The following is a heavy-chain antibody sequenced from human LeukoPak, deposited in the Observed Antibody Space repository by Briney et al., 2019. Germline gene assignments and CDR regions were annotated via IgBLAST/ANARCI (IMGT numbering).Heavy chain of an antibody. CDR3: ARAGVLYYYGSGRYTGGYYFDY. CDR1: GGYISSYD. J-gene: IGHJ4*02. Sequence: PSETLSLTCTVSGGYISSYDWGWIRLPPGTGLEWIGYIYYSGSTNYNPSLKSRVTISVDTSKNQFSLKLSSVTAADTAVYYCARAGVLYYYGSGRYTGGYYFDYWGQGTLVTVSS. D-gene: IGHD3-10*01. V-gene: IGHV4-59*08. CDR2: IYYSGST.